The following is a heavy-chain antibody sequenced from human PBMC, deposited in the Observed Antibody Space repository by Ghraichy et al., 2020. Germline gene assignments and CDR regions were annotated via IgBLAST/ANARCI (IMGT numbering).Heavy chain of an antibody. CDR1: GFTFSNAW. CDR2: IKSKTDGGTT. Sequence: GGSLRLSCAASGFTFSNAWMSWVRQAPGKGLEWVGRIKSKTDGGTTDYAAPVKGRFTISRDDSKNTLYLQMNSLKTEDTAVYYCTTESSDIVVVVAYYFDYWGQGTLVTVSS. V-gene: IGHV3-15*01. J-gene: IGHJ4*02. CDR3: TTESSDIVVVVAYYFDY. D-gene: IGHD2-15*01.